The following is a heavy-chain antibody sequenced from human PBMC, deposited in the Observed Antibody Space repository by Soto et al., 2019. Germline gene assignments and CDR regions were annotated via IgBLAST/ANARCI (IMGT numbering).Heavy chain of an antibody. CDR3: ARHARGSCYS. D-gene: IGHD2-15*01. V-gene: IGHV4-39*01. Sequence: SETLSLTCTVSGGSISSSTYYWGWIRQPPGKGLEWIGNIHYSGSTYYNPSLKSRVTISVDTSKNQFSLKLSSVTAADTAMYFCARHARGSCYSWGQGTLVTVSS. CDR2: IHYSGST. J-gene: IGHJ4*02. CDR1: GGSISSSTYY.